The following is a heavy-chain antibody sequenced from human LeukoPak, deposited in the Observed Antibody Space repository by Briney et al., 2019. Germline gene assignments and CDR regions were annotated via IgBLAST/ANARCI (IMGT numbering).Heavy chain of an antibody. D-gene: IGHD3-9*01. V-gene: IGHV4-34*01. J-gene: IGHJ4*02. CDR1: GGSFSGYY. CDR3: ARGRYFDWLLQPHFDY. CDR2: INHSGST. Sequence: SETLSLTCAVYGGSFSGYYWSWIRQPPGKGLEWIGEINHSGSTNYNPSPKSRVTISVDTSKNQFSLKLSSVTAADTAVYYCARGRYFDWLLQPHFDYWGQGTLVTVSS.